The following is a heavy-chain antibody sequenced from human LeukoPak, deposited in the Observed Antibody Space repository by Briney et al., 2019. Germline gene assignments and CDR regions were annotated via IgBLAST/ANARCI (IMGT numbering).Heavy chain of an antibody. CDR1: GFTFSSYW. CDR2: IGQDGSEK. J-gene: IGHJ4*02. D-gene: IGHD6-13*01. V-gene: IGHV3-7*01. Sequence: GGSLRLSCAASGFTFSSYWMSWVRQAPGKGLEWVATIGQDGSEKFYVDSVKGRFTISRDNAKNSLFLQIYSLRAEDTSVYYCARTVRWSDSFDYWGQGALVTVSS. CDR3: ARTVRWSDSFDY.